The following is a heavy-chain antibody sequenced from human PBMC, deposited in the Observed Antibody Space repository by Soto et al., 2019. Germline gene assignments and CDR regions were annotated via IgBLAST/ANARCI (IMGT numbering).Heavy chain of an antibody. CDR1: GGSISSGGYY. J-gene: IGHJ6*03. CDR3: AREPHCSSTSCYVGPFWYYMDV. V-gene: IGHV4-31*03. Sequence: QVQLQESGPGLVKPSQTLSLTCTVSGGSISSGGYYWSWIRQHPGKGLEWIGYIYYSGSTYYNPSLKSRVTISVDTSKNQFSLKLSSVTAADTAVYYCAREPHCSSTSCYVGPFWYYMDVWGKGTTVTVSS. D-gene: IGHD2-2*01. CDR2: IYYSGST.